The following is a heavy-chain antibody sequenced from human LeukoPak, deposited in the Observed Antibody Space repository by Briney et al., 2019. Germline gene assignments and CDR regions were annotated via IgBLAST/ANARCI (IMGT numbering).Heavy chain of an antibody. J-gene: IGHJ3*02. Sequence: PSETLSLTCAVYGGSFSGYYWSWIRQPPGKGLEWIGEINHSGSTNYNPSLKSRVTISVDTSKNQFSLKLSSVTAADTAVYSCARAGRFYYDSSGPTVAFDIWGQGTMVTVSS. D-gene: IGHD3-22*01. CDR3: ARAGRFYYDSSGPTVAFDI. CDR2: INHSGST. CDR1: GGSFSGYY. V-gene: IGHV4-34*01.